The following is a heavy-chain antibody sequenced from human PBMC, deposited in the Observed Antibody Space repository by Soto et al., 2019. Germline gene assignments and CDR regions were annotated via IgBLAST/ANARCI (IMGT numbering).Heavy chain of an antibody. D-gene: IGHD1-1*01. V-gene: IGHV4-59*01. Sequence: QVQLQESGPGLVKPSETLSLTCTVSGGSISSYYWSWIRQPPGKGLEWIGYIYYSGSTNYNPSLKSRVTTSVDTSKNQFSLKLSSVTAADTAVYYCARNAGTLPYYYYGMDVWGQGTTVTVSS. J-gene: IGHJ6*02. CDR2: IYYSGST. CDR1: GGSISSYY. CDR3: ARNAGTLPYYYYGMDV.